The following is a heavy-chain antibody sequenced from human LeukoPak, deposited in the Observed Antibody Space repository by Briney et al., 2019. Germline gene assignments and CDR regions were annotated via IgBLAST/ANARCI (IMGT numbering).Heavy chain of an antibody. D-gene: IGHD3-10*01. CDR2: ISGSGGST. J-gene: IGHJ4*02. V-gene: IGHV3-23*01. CDR3: AKLPIREVRGVIRGGFDY. Sequence: PGGSLRLSCAASGFAFSSYAMSWVRQAPGKGLEWVSAISGSGGSTYYADSVKGRFTISRDNSKNTLYLQMNSLRAEDTAIYYSAKLPIREVRGVIRGGFDYWGQGTLVTVSS. CDR1: GFAFSSYA.